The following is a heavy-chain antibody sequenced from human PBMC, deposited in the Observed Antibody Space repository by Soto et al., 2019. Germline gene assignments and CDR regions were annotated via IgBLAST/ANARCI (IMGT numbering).Heavy chain of an antibody. D-gene: IGHD6-19*01. Sequence: GSLRLSCAASGFTFSDYYMSWIRQATGKGLGWVSYISSSGSTIYYADSVKGRFTISRDNAKNSLYLQMNSLRAEDTAVYYCARDGGSSGWYFYYGMDVWVLGSTATVSS. CDR2: ISSSGSTI. J-gene: IGHJ6*02. V-gene: IGHV3-11*01. CDR1: GFTFSDYY. CDR3: ARDGGSSGWYFYYGMDV.